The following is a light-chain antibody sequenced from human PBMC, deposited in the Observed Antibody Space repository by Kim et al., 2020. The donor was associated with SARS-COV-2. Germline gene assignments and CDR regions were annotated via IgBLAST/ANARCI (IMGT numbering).Light chain of an antibody. CDR3: QQAYSFPIT. CDR2: AGS. J-gene: IGKJ5*01. Sequence: RMTQSPSSVSASVGERVSITCRASQDIGTWLAWYQQKPGKAPKLLIYAGSTLERGTPPRFSGVGRGTDFTLTISRLQPDDFAVYFCQQAYSFPITFGRGTRLEIK. CDR1: QDIGTW. V-gene: IGKV1-12*01.